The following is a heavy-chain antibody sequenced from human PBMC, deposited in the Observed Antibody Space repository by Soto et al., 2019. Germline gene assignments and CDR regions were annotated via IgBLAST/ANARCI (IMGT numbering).Heavy chain of an antibody. J-gene: IGHJ3*02. V-gene: IGHV4-39*01. D-gene: IGHD3-10*01. CDR1: GGSISSSSYY. CDR3: ARQGSGLLWFGELLDDAFDI. CDR2: IYYSGST. Sequence: PSETLSLTCTVSGGSISSSSYYWGWIRQPPGKGLEWIGSIYYSGSTYYNPSLKSRVTISVDTSKNQFSLKLSSVAAADTAVYYCARQGSGLLWFGELLDDAFDIWGQGTMVTVSS.